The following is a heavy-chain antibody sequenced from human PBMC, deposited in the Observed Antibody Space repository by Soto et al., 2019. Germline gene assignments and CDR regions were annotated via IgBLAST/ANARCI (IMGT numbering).Heavy chain of an antibody. J-gene: IGHJ4*02. Sequence: SETLSLTCTVSGGSISSGGYYWSWIRQHPGKGLEWIGYIYYSGSTYYNPSPKSRVTISVDTSKNQFSLKLSSVTAADTAVYYCARGGPQLWDHWGQGTLVIVYS. V-gene: IGHV4-31*03. CDR3: ARGGPQLWDH. D-gene: IGHD5-18*01. CDR2: IYYSGST. CDR1: GGSISSGGYY.